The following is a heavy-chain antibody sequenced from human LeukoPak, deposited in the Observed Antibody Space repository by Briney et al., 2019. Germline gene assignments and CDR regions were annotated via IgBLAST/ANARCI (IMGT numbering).Heavy chain of an antibody. CDR2: ISSDGSRK. CDR3: AKYAYNWNAPDGFDM. Sequence: PGGSLRLSCRASRFSFSDYDMHWVRQAPGKGLEWVAVISSDGSRKHYGDSAKGRFTISRDNSESTLFLQMNSLRTDDTSVYFCAKYAYNWNAPDGFDMWGQGTMVIVSS. J-gene: IGHJ3*02. V-gene: IGHV3-30*18. CDR1: RFSFSDYD. D-gene: IGHD1-1*01.